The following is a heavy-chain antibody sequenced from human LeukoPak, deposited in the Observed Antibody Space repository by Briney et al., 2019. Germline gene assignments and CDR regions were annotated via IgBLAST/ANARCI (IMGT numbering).Heavy chain of an antibody. J-gene: IGHJ4*02. Sequence: ASVKVSCKASGYTFTSYDINWVRQATGQGLEWMGWMNPNSGNTGYAQKFQGRVTMTRDTSISTAYMELSRLRSDDTAVYYCARDSTVVTLYGPNYYFDYWGQGTLVTVSS. CDR2: MNPNSGNT. CDR3: ARDSTVVTLYGPNYYFDY. D-gene: IGHD4-23*01. V-gene: IGHV1-8*01. CDR1: GYTFTSYD.